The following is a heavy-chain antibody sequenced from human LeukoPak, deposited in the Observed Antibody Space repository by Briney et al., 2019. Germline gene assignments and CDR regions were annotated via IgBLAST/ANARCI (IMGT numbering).Heavy chain of an antibody. J-gene: IGHJ3*02. CDR2: INPNSGGT. V-gene: IGHV1-2*02. CDR1: GYTFTGYY. D-gene: IGHD7-27*01. CDR3: ARDINWGNGDAFDI. Sequence: GASVKVSCKASGYTFTGYYMHWVRQAPGRGLEWMGWINPNSGGTNYAQKFQGRVTMTRDTSISTAYMELSRLRSDDTAVYYCARDINWGNGDAFDIWGQGTMVTVSS.